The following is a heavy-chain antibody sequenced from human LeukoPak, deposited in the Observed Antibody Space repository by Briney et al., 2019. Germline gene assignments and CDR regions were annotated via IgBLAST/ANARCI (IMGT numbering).Heavy chain of an antibody. CDR1: GYTFTVYY. CDR3: ARGGWELLGVNFGGVFDY. V-gene: IGHV1-2*02. Sequence: GASVKVSCKASGYTFTVYYIHWVRQAPGQGLEWMGWINPNSGGANYAQKFQGRVTMTRDTSISTAYMELSRLRSDDTAVYYCARGGWELLGVNFGGVFDYWGQGTLVTVSS. D-gene: IGHD1-26*01. CDR2: INPNSGGA. J-gene: IGHJ4*02.